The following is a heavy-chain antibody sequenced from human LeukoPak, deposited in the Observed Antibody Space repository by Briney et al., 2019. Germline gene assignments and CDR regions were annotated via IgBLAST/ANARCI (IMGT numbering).Heavy chain of an antibody. Sequence: PSETLSLTCTVSGGSISSYYWSWIRQPPGKGLEWIGDVYYSGSTNYNPSLKSRVTISVDTSKNQFSLKLSSVTAADTAVYYCARHAPYYYDSSGYYYVLDYWGQGTLVTVSS. CDR2: VYYSGST. J-gene: IGHJ4*02. D-gene: IGHD3-22*01. CDR1: GGSISSYY. V-gene: IGHV4-59*08. CDR3: ARHAPYYYDSSGYYYVLDY.